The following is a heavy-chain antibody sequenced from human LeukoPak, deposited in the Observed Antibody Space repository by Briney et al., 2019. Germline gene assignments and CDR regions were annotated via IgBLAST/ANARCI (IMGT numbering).Heavy chain of an antibody. CDR2: MNPNSGNT. Sequence: ASVKVSCKASGYTFTSYDINWVRQATGQGLEWMGWMNPNSGNTGYAQKFQGRVTMTRNTSISTAYMELSSLRSEDTAVYYCARDRDVRGVIVRFWGQGTLVTVSS. D-gene: IGHD3-10*01. V-gene: IGHV1-8*01. CDR1: GYTFTSYD. J-gene: IGHJ4*02. CDR3: ARDRDVRGVIVRF.